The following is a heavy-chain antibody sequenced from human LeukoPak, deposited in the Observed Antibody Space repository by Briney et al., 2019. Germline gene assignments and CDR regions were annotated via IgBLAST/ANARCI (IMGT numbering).Heavy chain of an antibody. J-gene: IGHJ4*02. Sequence: KPSETLSLTCTVSGGSISSSSCYWGWIRQPPGKGLEWVSSISSSSSYIYYADSVKGRFTISRDNAKNSLYLQMNSLRAEDTAVYYCAGEPIVTAGIVGYYWGQGTLATVSS. V-gene: IGHV3-21*06. D-gene: IGHD2-2*01. CDR2: ISSSSSYI. CDR1: GGSISSSS. CDR3: AGEPIVTAGIVGYY.